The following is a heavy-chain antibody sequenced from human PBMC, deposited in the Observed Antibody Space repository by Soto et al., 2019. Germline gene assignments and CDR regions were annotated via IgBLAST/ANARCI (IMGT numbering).Heavy chain of an antibody. Sequence: QLVESGGGVVQPERSLKLSCTASNFVFSVYSLHWVRQAPGKGLEWVALISYDGGNKYYADSVKGRFTICRDNSKNTLYLQINSLRREEPAVYYCASDKDQYDFWGGALDSWGQGTLVTVSS. CDR2: ISYDGGNK. CDR1: NFVFSVYS. V-gene: IGHV3-30-3*01. CDR3: ASDKDQYDFWGGALDS. J-gene: IGHJ4*02. D-gene: IGHD3-3*01.